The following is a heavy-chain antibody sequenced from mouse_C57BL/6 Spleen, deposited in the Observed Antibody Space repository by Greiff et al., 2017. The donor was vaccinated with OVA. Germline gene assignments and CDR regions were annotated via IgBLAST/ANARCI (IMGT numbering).Heavy chain of an antibody. CDR1: GFNIKDDY. J-gene: IGHJ2*01. CDR3: TTDSSGYFDY. Sequence: EVKLMESGAELVRPGASVKLSCTASGFNIKDDYMHWVKQRPEQGLEWIGWIDPENGDTEYASKFQGKATITADTSSNTAYLQLSSLTSEDTAVYYCTTDSSGYFDYWGQGTTLTVSS. D-gene: IGHD3-2*02. CDR2: IDPENGDT. V-gene: IGHV14-4*01.